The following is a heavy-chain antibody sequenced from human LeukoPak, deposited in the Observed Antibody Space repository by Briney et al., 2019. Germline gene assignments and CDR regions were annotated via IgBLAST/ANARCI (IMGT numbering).Heavy chain of an antibody. V-gene: IGHV1-69*13. CDR3: ARQGSGWYYFDY. J-gene: IGHJ4*02. CDR2: IIPIFGTA. CDR1: GYTFTSYG. Sequence: ASVKVSCKASGYTFTSYGISWVRQAPGQGLEWMGGIIPIFGTANYAQKFQGRVTITADESTSTAYMELSSLRSEDTAVYYCARQGSGWYYFDYWGQGTLVTVSS. D-gene: IGHD6-19*01.